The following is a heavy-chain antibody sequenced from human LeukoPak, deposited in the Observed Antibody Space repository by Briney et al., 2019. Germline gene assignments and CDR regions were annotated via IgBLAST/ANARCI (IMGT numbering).Heavy chain of an antibody. V-gene: IGHV5-51*01. CDR1: GYSFTSNW. J-gene: IGHJ4*02. CDR3: ERRTTVTTSGDY. D-gene: IGHD4-17*01. Sequence: GESLKISCRGSGYSFTSNWIGWVRQMPGKGLEWMGIIYPADSDTRYSPSFQGQVTISADKSIATAYLQWSSLKASDTALYYCERRTTVTTSGDYWGPGTLVTVSS. CDR2: IYPADSDT.